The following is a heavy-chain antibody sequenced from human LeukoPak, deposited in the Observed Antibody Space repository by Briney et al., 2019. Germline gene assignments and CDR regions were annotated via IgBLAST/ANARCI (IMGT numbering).Heavy chain of an antibody. CDR3: ARDTRLTEGIYYYYYYMDV. CDR2: IYTSGST. J-gene: IGHJ6*03. CDR1: GGSISSYY. V-gene: IGHV4-4*07. Sequence: PSETLSLTCTVSGGSISSYYWSWIRQPPGKGLEWIGRIYTSGSTNYNPSLKSRVTMSVDTSKNQFSLKLSSVTAADTAVYYCARDTRLTEGIYYYYYYMDVWGKGTMVTVSS. D-gene: IGHD3-9*01.